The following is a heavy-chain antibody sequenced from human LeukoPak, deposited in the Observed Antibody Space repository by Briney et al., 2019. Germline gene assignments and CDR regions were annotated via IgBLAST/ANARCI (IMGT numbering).Heavy chain of an antibody. V-gene: IGHV4-4*07. Sequence: PSETLSLTCTVPGGSISSYYWSWIRQPAGKGLEWIGRIYSSGSTNYNPSLKSRVSISVDTSKNQFSLKLTSVTAADTAVYYCARHVRLFDWKNTGGALDIWGQGTKVTVSS. CDR2: IYSSGST. D-gene: IGHD3-9*01. CDR3: ARHVRLFDWKNTGGALDI. CDR1: GGSISSYY. J-gene: IGHJ3*02.